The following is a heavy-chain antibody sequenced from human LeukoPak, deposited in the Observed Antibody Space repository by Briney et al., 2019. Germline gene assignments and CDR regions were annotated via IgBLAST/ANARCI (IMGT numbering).Heavy chain of an antibody. CDR3: ARGGYSGSYFDYYYYMDV. CDR2: ISAYNGNT. CDR1: GYTFTSYG. V-gene: IGHV1-18*01. J-gene: IGHJ6*03. Sequence: ASVKVSCKASGYTFTSYGISWVRQAPGQGLEWMGWISAYNGNTNYAQKLQGRVTMTTDTSTSTAYMELRSLRSDDTAVYYCARGGYSGSYFDYYYYMDVWGQGTLVTVSS. D-gene: IGHD1-26*01.